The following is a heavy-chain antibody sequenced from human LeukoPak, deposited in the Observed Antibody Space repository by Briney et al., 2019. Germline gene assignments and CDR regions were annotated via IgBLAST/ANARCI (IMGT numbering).Heavy chain of an antibody. Sequence: GGSLRLSCAASGFTFGSDWMHWVRQALGKGLVWVSRIDSDGISTNYADSVKGRFTISRDNAKNTLYLQMNSLRAEDTGVYYCVKALGYNDYWGQGTLVTVSS. J-gene: IGHJ4*02. CDR3: VKALGYNDY. D-gene: IGHD5-24*01. V-gene: IGHV3-74*01. CDR2: IDSDGIST. CDR1: GFTFGSDW.